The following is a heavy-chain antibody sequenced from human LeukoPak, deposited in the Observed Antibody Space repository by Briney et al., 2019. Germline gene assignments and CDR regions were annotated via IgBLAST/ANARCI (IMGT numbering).Heavy chain of an antibody. V-gene: IGHV3-30*04. Sequence: PGGSLRLSCAASGFTFGSYAMHWVRQAPGKGLEWVAVISYDGSNKYYADSVKGRFTISRDNSKNTLYLQMNSLRAEDTAVYYCARDLGCSGGSCYFIYYYYYGMDVWGKGTTVTVSS. D-gene: IGHD2-15*01. CDR3: ARDLGCSGGSCYFIYYYYYGMDV. CDR1: GFTFGSYA. J-gene: IGHJ6*04. CDR2: ISYDGSNK.